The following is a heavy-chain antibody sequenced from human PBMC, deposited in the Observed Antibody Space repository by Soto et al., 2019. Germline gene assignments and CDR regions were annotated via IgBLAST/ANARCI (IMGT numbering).Heavy chain of an antibody. CDR2: ISSSGSYI. V-gene: IGHV3-21*01. D-gene: IGHD2-2*01. Sequence: EVQLVESGGGLVKPGGSLRLSCAASGFTSSSYSMNWVRQAPGKGLEWVSSISSSGSYIYYADSVKGRFTISRDNAKNSLYLQMNSLRAEDTAVYYCARDGVVVVPAAIYYYYGMDVWGQGTTVTVSS. J-gene: IGHJ6*02. CDR1: GFTSSSYS. CDR3: ARDGVVVVPAAIYYYYGMDV.